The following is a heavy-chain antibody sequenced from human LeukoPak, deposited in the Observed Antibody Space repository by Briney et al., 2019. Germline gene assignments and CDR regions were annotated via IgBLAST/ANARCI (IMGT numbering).Heavy chain of an antibody. Sequence: GGSLRLSCEASGFTFCSCELNWVRQAPGKGLERVSYIGCSGSTMYSADSVKGRFTISRDNAKNSLYLQMNSLRVEDTALYYCASPGGVAAGSDAFDIWGQGTMVTVSS. V-gene: IGHV3-48*03. CDR1: GFTFCSCE. D-gene: IGHD6-13*01. CDR2: IGCSGSTM. CDR3: ASPGGVAAGSDAFDI. J-gene: IGHJ3*02.